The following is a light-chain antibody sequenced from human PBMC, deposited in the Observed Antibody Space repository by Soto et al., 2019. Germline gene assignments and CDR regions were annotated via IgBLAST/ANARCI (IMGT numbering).Light chain of an antibody. CDR1: QSVSSSY. CDR3: QQHGSSLFT. CDR2: GAS. J-gene: IGKJ3*01. Sequence: EIVLTQSPGTLSLSPGERATLSCRASQSVSSSYLAWYQQKPGQAPRLLIYGASSRATGIPDRFSGSGSGTDFTLTISRLEPDDLAVYYCQQHGSSLFTFGPGPKVDIK. V-gene: IGKV3-20*01.